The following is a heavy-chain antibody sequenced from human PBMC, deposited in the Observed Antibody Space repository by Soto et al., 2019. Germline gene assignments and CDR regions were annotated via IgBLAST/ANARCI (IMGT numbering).Heavy chain of an antibody. V-gene: IGHV4-39*01. J-gene: IGHJ6*02. CDR2: MYYGGST. CDR3: ARHRATNVYYFYYGMDV. CDR1: GGSISSSDYY. D-gene: IGHD1-1*01. Sequence: SETLSLTCTVSGGSISSSDYYWGWIRQPPGKGLEWIGYMYYGGSTYYNPSIKSRVTISVDTSRNHFSLNRSSVTAAATAVYYCARHRATNVYYFYYGMDVWGQGTTVTVSS.